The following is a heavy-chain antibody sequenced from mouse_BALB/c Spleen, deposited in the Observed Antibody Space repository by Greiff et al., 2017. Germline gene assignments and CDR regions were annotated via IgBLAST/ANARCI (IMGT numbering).Heavy chain of an antibody. D-gene: IGHD1-1*01. V-gene: IGHV5-9-4*01. J-gene: IGHJ3*01. CDR3: AREDPSYGSSYGRFAY. Sequence: EVQVVESGGGLVQPGGSLKLSCAASGFTFSSYAMSWVRQSPEKRLEWVAEISSGGSYTYYPDTVTGRFTISRDNAKNTLYLEMSSLRSEDTAMYYCAREDPSYGSSYGRFAYWGQGTLVTVSA. CDR2: ISSGGSYT. CDR1: GFTFSSYA.